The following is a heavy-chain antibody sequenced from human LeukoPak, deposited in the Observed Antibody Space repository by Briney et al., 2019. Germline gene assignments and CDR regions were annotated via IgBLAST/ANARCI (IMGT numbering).Heavy chain of an antibody. D-gene: IGHD6-6*01. CDR3: ARGPNSNWSGLDF. Sequence: GGSLRLSCTASGFSFSGHWMHWARQLPGKGLVWVSRISPTGSTTSYADSVKGRFTVSRDNAKNTLYLQVNNLRAEDTAVYYCARGPNSNWSGLDFWGQGTLHTVSS. CDR2: ISPTGSTT. CDR1: GFSFSGHW. J-gene: IGHJ4*02. V-gene: IGHV3-74*01.